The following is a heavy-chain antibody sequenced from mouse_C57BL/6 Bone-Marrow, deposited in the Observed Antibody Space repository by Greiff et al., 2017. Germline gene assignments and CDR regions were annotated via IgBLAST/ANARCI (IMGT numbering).Heavy chain of an antibody. CDR1: GYTFTSYW. CDR2: IHPNSAST. V-gene: IGHV1-64*01. CDR3: ARYHDGGFAY. J-gene: IGHJ3*01. D-gene: IGHD2-12*01. Sequence: QVQLQQSGAELVKPGASVKLSCKASGYTFTSYWMHWVKQRPGQGLEWIGMIHPNSASTNYNEKFKSKATLTVDKSSSTAYMQLSSLTSEDSAVYYCARYHDGGFAYWGQGTLVTVSA.